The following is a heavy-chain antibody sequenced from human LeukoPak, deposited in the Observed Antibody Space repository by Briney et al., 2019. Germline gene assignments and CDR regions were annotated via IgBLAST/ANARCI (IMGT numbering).Heavy chain of an antibody. CDR2: IKEDGSEK. J-gene: IGHJ4*02. D-gene: IGHD2-2*01. Sequence: GGSLRLSCAASGLTFSTYWMSWVRQTPGKGLEWVANIKEDGSEKYYVDSVKGRFTISRDNAKNSLYLQMNSLRAEDTAVYYCANHLACGSTSCPSFDYWGQGTLVTVSS. CDR3: ANHLACGSTSCPSFDY. CDR1: GLTFSTYW. V-gene: IGHV3-7*01.